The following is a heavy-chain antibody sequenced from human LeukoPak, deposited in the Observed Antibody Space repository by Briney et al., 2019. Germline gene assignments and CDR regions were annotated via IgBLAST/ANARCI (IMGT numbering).Heavy chain of an antibody. CDR3: AKDDDWGRYKH. Sequence: GGSLRLSCAASGFTFSSHGKNWVRQAPGKGLEWVSGISPSGGITYYTDSVKGRFTISRDNSKNTQSLQMNSLRAEDTAVYYCAKDDDWGRYKHWGQGTLVTVSS. J-gene: IGHJ1*01. CDR1: GFTFSSHG. CDR2: ISPSGGIT. D-gene: IGHD3-16*01. V-gene: IGHV3-23*01.